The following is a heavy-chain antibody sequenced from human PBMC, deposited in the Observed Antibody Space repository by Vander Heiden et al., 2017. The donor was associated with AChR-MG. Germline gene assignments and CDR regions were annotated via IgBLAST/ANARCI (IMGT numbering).Heavy chain of an antibody. Sequence: QVQLVESGGGVVQPGRSLRLSCAASGFTFSSHGMHWVRQAPGKGLEWVAVISYDGSNKYYADSVKGRFTISRDNSKNTLYLQMNSLRAEDTAVYYCAKEPYDSSGYYKSGWGQGTLVTVSS. CDR3: AKEPYDSSGYYKSG. D-gene: IGHD3-22*01. CDR1: GFTFSSHG. CDR2: ISYDGSNK. J-gene: IGHJ4*02. V-gene: IGHV3-30*18.